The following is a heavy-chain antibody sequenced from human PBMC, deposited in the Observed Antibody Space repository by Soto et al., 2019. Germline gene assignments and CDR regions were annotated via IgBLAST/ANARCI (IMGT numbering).Heavy chain of an antibody. Sequence: SVKVSCKASGGTFSSYAISWVRQAPGQGLEWMGGIIPIFGTANYAQKFQGRVTITADESTSAAYMELSSLRSEDTAVYYCARGEVDSSSWYPLYNWFDPWGQGTLVTVSS. CDR1: GGTFSSYA. CDR2: IIPIFGTA. D-gene: IGHD6-13*01. V-gene: IGHV1-69*13. J-gene: IGHJ5*02. CDR3: ARGEVDSSSWYPLYNWFDP.